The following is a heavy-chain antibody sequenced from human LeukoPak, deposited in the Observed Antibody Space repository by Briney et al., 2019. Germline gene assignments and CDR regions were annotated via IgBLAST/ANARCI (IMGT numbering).Heavy chain of an antibody. D-gene: IGHD4-17*01. CDR2: IIPIFGTA. V-gene: IGHV1-69*06. CDR1: GGTFSSYA. CDR3: ARDYGDYGSQYYYYMDV. J-gene: IGHJ6*03. Sequence: ASVRVSCKASGGTFSSYAISWVRQAPGQGLEWMGGIIPIFGTANYAQKFQGRVTITADKSTSTAYMELSSLRSEDTAVYYCARDYGDYGSQYYYYMDVWGKGTTVTVSS.